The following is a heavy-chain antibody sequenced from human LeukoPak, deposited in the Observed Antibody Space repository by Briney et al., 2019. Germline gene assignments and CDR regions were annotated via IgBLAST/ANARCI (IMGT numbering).Heavy chain of an antibody. CDR2: INSDGRST. J-gene: IGHJ4*02. CDR3: ASDDYSSSSG. CDR1: GFTFSSYW. D-gene: IGHD6-6*01. Sequence: PGGSLRLSXAASGFTFSSYWMHWVGQAPGKGLVWVSRINSDGRSTSYADSVKGRFTISRDNAKNTLYLQMNRLRVEDTAAYYCASDDYSSSSGWGQGTLVTVSS. V-gene: IGHV3-74*01.